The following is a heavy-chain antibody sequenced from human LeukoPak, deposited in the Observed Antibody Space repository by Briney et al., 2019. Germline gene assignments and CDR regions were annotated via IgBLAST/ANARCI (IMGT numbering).Heavy chain of an antibody. Sequence: SETLSLTCTVSGGSISSGSYYWSWIRQPAGKGLEWIGRIDSSGSTNSNPSLKSRATISVDMSRKHFFLDLSSVTAADTAVYYCARAVHYSGTSDQYTGGWYYFDFWGQGTLVTVSS. J-gene: IGHJ4*02. CDR1: GGSISSGSYY. CDR3: ARAVHYSGTSDQYTGGWYYFDF. CDR2: IDSSGST. V-gene: IGHV4-61*02. D-gene: IGHD3-10*01.